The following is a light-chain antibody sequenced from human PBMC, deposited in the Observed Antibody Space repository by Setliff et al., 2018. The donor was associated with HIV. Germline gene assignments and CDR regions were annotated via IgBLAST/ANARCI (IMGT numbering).Light chain of an antibody. CDR1: SSDIGGYNY. J-gene: IGLJ1*01. Sequence: QSVLAQPASVPGSPGQSITISCTGTSSDIGGYNYVSWYQQHPGKAPKLMIYDVSNRPSGVSDRFSGSKSGNTASLTISGLQAEDEADYYCCSYTTSITYVFGTGTKVTVL. CDR2: DVS. CDR3: CSYTTSITYV. V-gene: IGLV2-14*03.